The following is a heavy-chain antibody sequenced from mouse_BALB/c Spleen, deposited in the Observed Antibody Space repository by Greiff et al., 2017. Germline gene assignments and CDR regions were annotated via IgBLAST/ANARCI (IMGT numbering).Heavy chain of an antibody. Sequence: VQLQQSGAELVKPGASVKLSCTASGFNIKDTYMHWVKQRPEQGLEWIGRIDPANGNTKYDPKFQGKATITADTSSNTAYLQLSSLTSEDTAVYYCARGYGSKGPLAYWGQGTLVTVSA. J-gene: IGHJ3*01. CDR2: IDPANGNT. CDR1: GFNIKDTY. CDR3: ARGYGSKGPLAY. D-gene: IGHD1-1*01. V-gene: IGHV14-3*02.